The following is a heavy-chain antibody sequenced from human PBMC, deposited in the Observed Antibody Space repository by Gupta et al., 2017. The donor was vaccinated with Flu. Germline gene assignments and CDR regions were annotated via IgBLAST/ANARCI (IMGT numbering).Heavy chain of an antibody. CDR3: ARLYGVSVDGSYSTSEY. V-gene: IGHV1-2*06. CDR2: MDPSSGGS. J-gene: IGHJ4*02. Sequence: PGQGLEWMGRMDPSSGGSMSTQRFEGRVTMSRDTSSSTAYKELSSLTSDDTATYYCARLYGVSVDGSYSTSEYWGQGSHVTVSA. D-gene: IGHD3-10*01.